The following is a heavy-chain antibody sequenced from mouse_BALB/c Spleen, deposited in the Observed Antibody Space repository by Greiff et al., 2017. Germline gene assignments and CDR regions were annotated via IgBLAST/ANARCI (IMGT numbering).Heavy chain of an antibody. Sequence: EVQLVESGGGLVQPGGSLKLSCAASGFTFSSYTMSWVRQTPEKRLEWVAYISSGGGSTYYPDTVKGRFTISRDNAKNTLYLQMSSLKSEDTAMYYCARQGIYYDYDEKDAMDYWGQGTSVTVSS. J-gene: IGHJ4*01. D-gene: IGHD2-4*01. CDR2: ISSGGGST. V-gene: IGHV5-12-2*01. CDR1: GFTFSSYT. CDR3: ARQGIYYDYDEKDAMDY.